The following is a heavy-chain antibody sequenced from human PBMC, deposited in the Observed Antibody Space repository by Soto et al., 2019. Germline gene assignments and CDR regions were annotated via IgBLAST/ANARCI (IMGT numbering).Heavy chain of an antibody. D-gene: IGHD3-10*01. J-gene: IGHJ4*02. CDR2: ISYSGNT. Sequence: QVQLQESGPGLVKPSETLSLTCTVSGGSISTYYWSWIRQSPGKGLEWIAYISYSGNTNNNPSLKNRVTIAMDTSKNQFSLKLNSVTDADTAVYYCERAGVWFGSRLDYWGQGTHVTVSS. CDR1: GGSISTYY. V-gene: IGHV4-59*01. CDR3: ERAGVWFGSRLDY.